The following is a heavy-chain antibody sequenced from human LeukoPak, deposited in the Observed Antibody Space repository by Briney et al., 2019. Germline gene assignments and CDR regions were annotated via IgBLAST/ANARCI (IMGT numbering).Heavy chain of an antibody. CDR1: GFAFSTYW. CDR3: TRDFVS. V-gene: IGHV3-7*01. Sequence: GGSLRLSCAASGFAFSTYWMDWVRQAPGKGLEWVGNINQDGSAKHYVDSVRGRFTISRDNAWNSVYLQMNALRVEDTAVYYCTRDFVSCGPGTLVTASS. J-gene: IGHJ5*02. D-gene: IGHD3-3*01. CDR2: INQDGSAK.